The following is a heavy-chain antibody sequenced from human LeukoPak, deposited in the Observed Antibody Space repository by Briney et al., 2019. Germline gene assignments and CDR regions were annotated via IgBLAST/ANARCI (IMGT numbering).Heavy chain of an antibody. D-gene: IGHD6-13*01. CDR3: ARAAAGTGRPYYFDY. CDR1: GGTFSSYA. V-gene: IGHV1-69*01. CDR2: IIPIFGTA. Sequence: SVKVSCKASGGTFSSYAISWVRQAPGQGLEWMGGIIPIFGTANYAQKFRGRVTITADESTSTAYMELSSLRSEDTAVYYCARAAAGTGRPYYFDYWGQGTLVTVSS. J-gene: IGHJ4*02.